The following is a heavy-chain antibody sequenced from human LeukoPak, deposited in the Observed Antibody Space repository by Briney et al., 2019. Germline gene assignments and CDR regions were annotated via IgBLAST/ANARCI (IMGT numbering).Heavy chain of an antibody. CDR1: GGSITSYY. D-gene: IGHD2-15*01. CDR3: ARGYCSGDTCYSWFDS. V-gene: IGHV4-59*01. J-gene: IGHJ5*01. Sequence: ASETLSLTCTVSGGSITSYYWNWIRQPPGKGLEWLGYIYYTGSTNYNPSLKSRVTISVDTSKNQFSLRLNSVTAADTAVYYCARGYCSGDTCYSWFDSWGQGTLVTVSS. CDR2: IYYTGST.